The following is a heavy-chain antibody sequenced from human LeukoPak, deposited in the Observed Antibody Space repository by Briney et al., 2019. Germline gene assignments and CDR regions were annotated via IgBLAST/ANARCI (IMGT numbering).Heavy chain of an antibody. CDR3: SKLKATRTDPFDY. D-gene: IGHD1-1*01. Sequence: PGGSLRLSCAASGFTFSTYDMHWVRQAPGTGLEYVSAITSDGERTYYANSVKDRFIISRDNSKNTLYLQMGSLRGEDMAVYYCSKLKATRTDPFDYWGQGTLVTVSS. CDR2: ITSDGERT. V-gene: IGHV3-64*01. CDR1: GFTFSTYD. J-gene: IGHJ4*02.